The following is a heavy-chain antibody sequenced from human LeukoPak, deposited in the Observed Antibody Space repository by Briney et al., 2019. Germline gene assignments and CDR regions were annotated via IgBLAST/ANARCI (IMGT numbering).Heavy chain of an antibody. CDR2: ISSNGGST. J-gene: IGHJ3*02. Sequence: GGSQRLSCAASGFTFSSYAMHWVRQAPGKGLEYVSAISSNGGSTYYANSVKGRFTISRDNSKNTLYLQMGSLRAEDMAVYYCARDGYSYAHDAFDIWGQGTMVTVSS. D-gene: IGHD5-18*01. CDR3: ARDGYSYAHDAFDI. CDR1: GFTFSSYA. V-gene: IGHV3-64*01.